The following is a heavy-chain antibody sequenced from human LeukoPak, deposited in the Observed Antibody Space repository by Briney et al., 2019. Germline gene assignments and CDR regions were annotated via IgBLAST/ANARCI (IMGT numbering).Heavy chain of an antibody. CDR1: GGSISSGGYY. D-gene: IGHD6-19*01. CDR2: IYHSGST. CDR3: CGSGWFAGPFGY. Sequence: SETLSLTCTVSGGSISSGGYYWSWIRQPPGKGLEWIGYIYHSGSTYYNPSLKSRVTISVDRSKNQFSLKLTSVTAADTAVYYCCGSGWFAGPFGYWGQGALVTVSS. V-gene: IGHV4-30-2*01. J-gene: IGHJ4*02.